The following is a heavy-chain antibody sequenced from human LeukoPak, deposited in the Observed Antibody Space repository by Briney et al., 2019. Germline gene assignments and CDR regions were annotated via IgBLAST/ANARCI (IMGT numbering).Heavy chain of an antibody. J-gene: IGHJ4*02. CDR2: ISGSGVST. Sequence: QPGGSLRLSCAASGFTFSSCAMSWVRQAPGKGLEWVSCISGSGVSTYYADSVKGRFTISRDNSKNTLYLQMSSLRAEDTAVYYCAKIPQTTSVGYFDYWGQGNLVTVSS. D-gene: IGHD4-17*01. CDR1: GFTFSSCA. V-gene: IGHV3-23*01. CDR3: AKIPQTTSVGYFDY.